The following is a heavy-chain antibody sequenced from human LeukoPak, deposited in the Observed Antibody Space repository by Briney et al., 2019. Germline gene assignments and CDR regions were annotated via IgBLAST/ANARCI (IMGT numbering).Heavy chain of an antibody. CDR3: ARAVCSSTSCPQEYNWFDP. CDR2: ISSSGSTI. J-gene: IGHJ5*02. V-gene: IGHV3-11*01. D-gene: IGHD2-2*01. Sequence: GGSLRLSCAASGFTFSDYYMCWIRQAPGKGLEWVSYISSSGSTIYYADSVKGRFTISRDNAKNSLYLQMNSLRAEDTAVYYCARAVCSSTSCPQEYNWFDPWGQGTLVTVSS. CDR1: GFTFSDYY.